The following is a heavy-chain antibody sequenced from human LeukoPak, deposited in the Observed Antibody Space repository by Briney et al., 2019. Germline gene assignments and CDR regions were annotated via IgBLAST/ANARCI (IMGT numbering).Heavy chain of an antibody. CDR1: GFTFSSYS. D-gene: IGHD6-19*01. Sequence: PGGSLRLSCAASGFTFSSYSMNWFRQAPGKGLEWVSYIISTNYYTYYADSVKGRFTISRDNAKNSLCRQMNSQRAEDTGVYYCARGRSGWNEDFWGQGTLVTVSS. CDR3: ARGRSGWNEDF. CDR2: IISTNYYT. J-gene: IGHJ4*02. V-gene: IGHV3-21*01.